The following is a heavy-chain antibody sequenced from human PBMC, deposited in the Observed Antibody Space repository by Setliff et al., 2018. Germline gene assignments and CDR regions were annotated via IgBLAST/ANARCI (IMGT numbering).Heavy chain of an antibody. CDR1: GGTFKNYG. V-gene: IGHV1-69*05. D-gene: IGHD6-6*01. CDR2: IIPIFGTT. CDR3: AREGVDSRSSTDYRYYMDV. Sequence: ASVKVSCKASGGTFKNYGISWVRQAPGQGLEWMRGIIPIFGTTNYALKFQGRATIITDESTSTAYMELSSLRSEDTAVYYCAREGVDSRSSTDYRYYMDVWGKGTTVTVSS. J-gene: IGHJ6*03.